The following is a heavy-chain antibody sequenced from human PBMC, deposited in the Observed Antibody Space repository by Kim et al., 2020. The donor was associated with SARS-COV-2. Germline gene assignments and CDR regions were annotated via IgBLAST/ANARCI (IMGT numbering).Heavy chain of an antibody. J-gene: IGHJ4*02. CDR3: AREIMRLGELSETFDY. V-gene: IGHV3-30*01. D-gene: IGHD3-16*02. Sequence: VKGRFTNSRDNSKNTLYLQMNSLSAEDTAVYYCAREIMRLGELSETFDYWGQGTLVTVSS.